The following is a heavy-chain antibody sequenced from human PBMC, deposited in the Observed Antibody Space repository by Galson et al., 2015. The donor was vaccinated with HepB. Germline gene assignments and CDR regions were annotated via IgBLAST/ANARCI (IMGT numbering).Heavy chain of an antibody. CDR3: ARSSGYSSGWYGT. Sequence: ETLSLTCTVSGDSINNYYWSWIRQPPGKGLEWIGYIYYSGSTNYNPSLKSRVIISVDTSKNQFFLRLSSLTAADTAVYYCARSSGYSSGWYGTWGQGTLVTVSS. CDR1: GDSINNYY. CDR2: IYYSGST. J-gene: IGHJ5*02. V-gene: IGHV4-59*01. D-gene: IGHD6-19*01.